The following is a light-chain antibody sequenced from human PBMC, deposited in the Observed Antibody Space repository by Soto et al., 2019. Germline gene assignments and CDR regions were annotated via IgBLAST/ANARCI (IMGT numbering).Light chain of an antibody. CDR3: QQYNSFPFT. V-gene: IGKV1-5*01. CDR1: QSISSW. CDR2: DAS. Sequence: DIQMTQSPSTLSASVGDRVTITCRASQSISSWLAWYQQKPGKAPKLLIYDASSLESGVPSRFSGSGSGTEFTRTISSLQPDDVATYYCQQYNSFPFTFGPGTKVDIK. J-gene: IGKJ3*01.